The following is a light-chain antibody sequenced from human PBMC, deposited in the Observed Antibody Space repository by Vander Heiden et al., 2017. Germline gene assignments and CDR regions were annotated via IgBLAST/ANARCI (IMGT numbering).Light chain of an antibody. CDR1: SRDIGGYNF. CDR3: SSYTTSSTYV. Sequence: GTSRDIGGYNFVSWHQQHPGKAPKAMIYDVTNRPSGVSNRFSGSKSANTASLTISGLQAEDEADYYCSSYTTSSTYVFETGTEVTVL. V-gene: IGLV2-14*04. CDR2: DVT. J-gene: IGLJ1*01.